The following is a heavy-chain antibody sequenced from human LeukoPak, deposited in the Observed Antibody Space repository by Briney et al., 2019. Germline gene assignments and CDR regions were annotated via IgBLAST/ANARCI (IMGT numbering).Heavy chain of an antibody. CDR1: GGSISRSSYY. V-gene: IGHV4-39*07. CDR3: ARDDY. Sequence: SETLSLTCTVSGGSISRSSYYWGWIRQPPGKGLEWIGSIYYSGSTYYNPSLKSRVTISVDKSKNQFSLKLSSVTAADTAVYYCARDDYWGQGTLVTVSS. CDR2: IYYSGST. J-gene: IGHJ4*02.